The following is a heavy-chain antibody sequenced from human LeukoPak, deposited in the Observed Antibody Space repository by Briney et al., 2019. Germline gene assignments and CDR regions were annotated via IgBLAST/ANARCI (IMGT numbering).Heavy chain of an antibody. CDR2: ISGSGGST. D-gene: IGHD5-12*01. V-gene: IGHV3-23*01. CDR3: AKAPVGWLRPLDY. Sequence: GESLRLSCAASGFTFSSYAMSWVRQAPGKGLEWVAAISGSGGSTYYADSVKGRFTISRDNSKNTLHLQMNSLRVEDTAVYYCAKAPVGWLRPLDYWGQGTLVTVSS. J-gene: IGHJ4*02. CDR1: GFTFSSYA.